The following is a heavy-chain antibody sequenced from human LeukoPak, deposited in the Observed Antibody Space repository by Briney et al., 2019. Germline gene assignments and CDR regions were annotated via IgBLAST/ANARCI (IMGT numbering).Heavy chain of an antibody. D-gene: IGHD2-15*01. CDR3: ARKVVVVVASWNWFDP. J-gene: IGHJ5*02. V-gene: IGHV1-2*02. CDR1: GYTFTGYY. CDR2: INPNSGGT. Sequence: ASVKVSCKASGYTFTGYYMHWVRQAPGQGLEWMGWINPNSGGTNYAQKFQGRVTMTRDTSISTAYMELSRLRSDDTAVNYCARKVVVVVASWNWFDPWGQGTLVTVSS.